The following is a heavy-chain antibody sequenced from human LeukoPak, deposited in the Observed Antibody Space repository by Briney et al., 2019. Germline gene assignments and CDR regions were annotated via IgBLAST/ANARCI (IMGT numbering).Heavy chain of an antibody. V-gene: IGHV3-21*01. CDR1: GFTFSSYS. Sequence: GGSLRLSCAASGFTFSSYSMNWVRQAPGKGLEWVSSISSSSSYIYYADSVKGRFTISRDNAKNSPYLQMNSLRAEDPAVYYCARDRGGGSGYAFDIWGQGTMVTVSS. J-gene: IGHJ3*02. CDR3: ARDRGGGSGYAFDI. CDR2: ISSSSSYI. D-gene: IGHD3-22*01.